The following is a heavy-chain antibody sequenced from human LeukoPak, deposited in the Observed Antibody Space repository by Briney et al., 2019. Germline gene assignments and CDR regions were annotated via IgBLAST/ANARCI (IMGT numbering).Heavy chain of an antibody. V-gene: IGHV4-4*02. CDR3: ARHRASWFGELAAWYFDL. D-gene: IGHD3-10*01. Sequence: SGTLSLTCAISGGSISSSNWWTWVRQPPGKGLEWVGEIYLRGNTNYNPSLESRVTISVDESKAQLSLRLESVTAADTAVYYCARHRASWFGELAAWYFDLWGRGTMVTVSS. CDR1: GGSISSSNW. J-gene: IGHJ2*01. CDR2: IYLRGNT.